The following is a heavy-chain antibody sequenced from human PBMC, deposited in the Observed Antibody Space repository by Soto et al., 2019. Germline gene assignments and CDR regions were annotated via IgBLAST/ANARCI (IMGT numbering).Heavy chain of an antibody. J-gene: IGHJ6*04. CDR2: INPSGGST. CDR3: GRDRITRVGGVGCYYYYVMAV. D-gene: IGHD3-10*01. CDR1: GYTFTSYY. V-gene: IGHV1-46*01. Sequence: RASVKVSCKASGYTFTSYYMHWVRQAPGQGLEWMGIINPSGGSTSYAQKFQGRVTMTRDTSTSTVYMELSSLRSEDTAVYYCGRDRITRVGGVGCYYYYVMAVGGKGTTVTVP.